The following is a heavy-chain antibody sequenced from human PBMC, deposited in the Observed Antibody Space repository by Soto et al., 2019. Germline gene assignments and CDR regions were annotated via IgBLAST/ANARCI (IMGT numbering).Heavy chain of an antibody. D-gene: IGHD2-8*02. CDR1: GFTFSDYY. CDR3: ARDQTEHVVSTPLIVHWFDP. J-gene: IGHJ5*02. CDR2: ISSSGSTI. V-gene: IGHV3-11*01. Sequence: PGGSLRLSCAASGFTFSDYYMSWIRQAPGKGLEWVSYISSSGSTIYYADSVKGRFTISRDNAMNSLYLQMNSLRAEDTAVYYCARDQTEHVVSTPLIVHWFDPWGQGTLVTVSS.